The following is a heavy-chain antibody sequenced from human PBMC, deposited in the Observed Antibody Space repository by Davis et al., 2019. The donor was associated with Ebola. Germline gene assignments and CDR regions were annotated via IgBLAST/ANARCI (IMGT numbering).Heavy chain of an antibody. CDR1: GGSISSSSYY. J-gene: IGHJ4*02. CDR3: ARGNYGDVDY. Sequence: PSETLSLTCTVSGGSISSSSYYWGWIRQPPGKGLEWIGEINHSGSTNYNPSLKSRVTISVDTSKNQFSLKLSSVTAADTAVYYCARGNYGDVDYWGQGTLVTVSS. CDR2: INHSGST. V-gene: IGHV4-39*07. D-gene: IGHD4-17*01.